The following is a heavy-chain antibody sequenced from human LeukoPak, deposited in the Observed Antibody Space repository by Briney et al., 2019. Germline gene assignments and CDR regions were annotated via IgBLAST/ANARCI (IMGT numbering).Heavy chain of an antibody. Sequence: ASVKVSCKASGYTFTSYYMHWVRQAPGQGLEWMGIINPSGGSTSYAQKFQGRVTMTRDTSTSTVYMELSSLRSEDTAVYYCARAHYNWNYLASWDYFDYWGQGTLVTVSS. CDR1: GYTFTSYY. CDR2: INPSGGST. J-gene: IGHJ4*02. CDR3: ARAHYNWNYLASWDYFDY. D-gene: IGHD1-7*01. V-gene: IGHV1-46*01.